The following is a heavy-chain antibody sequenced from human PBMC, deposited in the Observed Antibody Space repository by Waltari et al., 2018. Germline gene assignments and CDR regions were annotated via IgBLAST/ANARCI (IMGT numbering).Heavy chain of an antibody. CDR2: ISAYNGNT. Sequence: QVQLVQSGAEVKKPGASVKVSCKASGYTFTSYGISWVRQAPGQGLEWMGWISAYNGNTNYAQKLQGRVTMTTDTSTSTAYIELRKLRSDDTEVYYYEREGESGSRRMAFDIWGQGTMVTVSS. V-gene: IGHV1-18*01. J-gene: IGHJ3*02. D-gene: IGHD1-26*01. CDR3: EREGESGSRRMAFDI. CDR1: GYTFTSYG.